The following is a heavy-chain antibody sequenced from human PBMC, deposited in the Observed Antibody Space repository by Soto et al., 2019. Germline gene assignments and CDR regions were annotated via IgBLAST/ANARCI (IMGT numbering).Heavy chain of an antibody. CDR1: GGTFSSYT. Sequence: GASVKVSCKASGGTFSSYTISWVRQAPGQGLEWMGRIIPILGIANYAQKFQGRVTITADKSTSTAYMELSSLRSEDTAVYYCARDFTGDPGAFDIWGQGTMVTVSS. D-gene: IGHD7-27*01. J-gene: IGHJ3*02. CDR3: ARDFTGDPGAFDI. V-gene: IGHV1-69*04. CDR2: IIPILGIA.